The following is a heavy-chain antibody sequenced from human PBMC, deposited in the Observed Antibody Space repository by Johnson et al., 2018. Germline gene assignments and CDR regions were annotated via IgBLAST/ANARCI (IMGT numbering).Heavy chain of an antibody. Sequence: VQLVQSGGGLVKPGGSLRLSCAASGFTFSSYSMNWVRQAPGKGLEWVSYISSSSMTTDYADSVKGRFTISRDNAKNSLYLQMNSLRAEDTAVYYCAGGVIAVAGTSDYWGQGTLVTVSS. J-gene: IGHJ4*02. V-gene: IGHV3-48*01. D-gene: IGHD6-19*01. CDR3: AGGVIAVAGTSDY. CDR1: GFTFSSYS. CDR2: ISSSSMTT.